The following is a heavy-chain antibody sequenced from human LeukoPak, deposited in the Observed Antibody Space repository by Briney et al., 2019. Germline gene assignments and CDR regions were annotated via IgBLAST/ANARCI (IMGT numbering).Heavy chain of an antibody. J-gene: IGHJ4*02. D-gene: IGHD3/OR15-3a*01. CDR2: IYSSGTT. Sequence: KTSETLSLTCVVSGGSVHRSFWSWVRQPPGKGLEWIGRIYSSGTTDYSPSLKRRLTIAIDTSKNQFSLRLASVTAADTAVYYCGRRPAVDGPIDNWGQGILVAVSS. CDR1: GGSVHRSF. V-gene: IGHV4-59*02. CDR3: GRRPAVDGPIDN.